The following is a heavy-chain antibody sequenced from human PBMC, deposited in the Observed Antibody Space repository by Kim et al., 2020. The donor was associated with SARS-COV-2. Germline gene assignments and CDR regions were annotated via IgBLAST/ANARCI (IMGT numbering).Heavy chain of an antibody. CDR1: GFTFSNAW. V-gene: IGHV3-15*01. CDR3: TTSPSIAAAGTGDY. CDR2: IKSKTDGGTT. J-gene: IGHJ4*02. D-gene: IGHD6-13*01. Sequence: GGSLRLSCAASGFTFSNAWMSWVRQAPGKGLEWVGRIKSKTDGGTTDYAAPVKGRFTISRDDSKNTLYLQMNSLKTEDTAVYYCTTSPSIAAAGTGDYWGQGTLVTVSS.